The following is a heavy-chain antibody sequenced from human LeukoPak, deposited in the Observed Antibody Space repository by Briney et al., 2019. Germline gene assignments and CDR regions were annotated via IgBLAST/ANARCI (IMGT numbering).Heavy chain of an antibody. V-gene: IGHV4-39*01. D-gene: IGHD3-10*01. Sequence: PSETLSLTCTVSGGSISSSNYYWGWIRQPPGKGLEWIGSIYYSGSTYYNPSLKSRVTISVDTSKNQFSLKLSSVTAADTAVYYCARRGFGFDPTPFDYWGQGTLVTVSS. CDR3: ARRGFGFDPTPFDY. J-gene: IGHJ4*02. CDR2: IYYSGST. CDR1: GGSISSSNYY.